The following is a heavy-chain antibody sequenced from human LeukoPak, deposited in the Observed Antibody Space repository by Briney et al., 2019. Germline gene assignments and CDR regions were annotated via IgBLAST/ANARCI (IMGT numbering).Heavy chain of an antibody. CDR2: ISYDGSNK. V-gene: IGHV3-30*03. Sequence: GGSLRLSCAASGFTFSSYGMHWVRQAPGKGLEWVAVISYDGSNKYYADSVKGRFTISRDNSKNTLFLQTTSLRAEDTALYYCARIHDYSNYFHWYFDLWGRGTLVTVSS. D-gene: IGHD4-11*01. CDR1: GFTFSSYG. CDR3: ARIHDYSNYFHWYFDL. J-gene: IGHJ2*01.